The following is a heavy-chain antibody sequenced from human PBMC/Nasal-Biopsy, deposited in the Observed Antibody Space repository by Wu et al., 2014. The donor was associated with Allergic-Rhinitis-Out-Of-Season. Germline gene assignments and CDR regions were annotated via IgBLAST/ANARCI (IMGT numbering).Heavy chain of an antibody. CDR1: GDSSGSFY. D-gene: IGHD1/OR15-1a*01. CDR2: INNRGSP. Sequence: TLSLTCTVSGDSSGSFYWTWIRQPAGRGLEWIGRINNRGSPRYNPSLKSRVTMSVDTSKNQFSLKLSSVTAADTAVYYCARDNWDTHFDYWGQGTLVTVSS. CDR3: ARDNWDTHFDY. J-gene: IGHJ4*02. V-gene: IGHV4-4*07.